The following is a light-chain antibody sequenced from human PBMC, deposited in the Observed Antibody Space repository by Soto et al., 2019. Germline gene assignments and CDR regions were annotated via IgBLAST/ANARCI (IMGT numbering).Light chain of an antibody. V-gene: IGKV3-11*01. Sequence: EIVLTQSPATLSLSPGQRATLSCRASQSVSSYLAWYQQKPGQAPRLLIYDASNRATGIPARFRGSGSGTDFTLTISSLEPEDFAVYYCQQRSNWPRTLGQGTKVDIK. CDR3: QQRSNWPRT. CDR1: QSVSSY. CDR2: DAS. J-gene: IGKJ1*01.